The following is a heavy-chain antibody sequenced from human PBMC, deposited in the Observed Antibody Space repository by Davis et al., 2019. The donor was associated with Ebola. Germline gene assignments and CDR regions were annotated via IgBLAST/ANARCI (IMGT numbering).Heavy chain of an antibody. V-gene: IGHV4-59*08. J-gene: IGHJ4*02. D-gene: IGHD4-17*01. CDR2: ISNSGTT. CDR1: GGSITNSY. Sequence: MPSETLSLTCSVSGGSITNSYWSWIRQPPGKGLEWIGFISNSGTTNYNPSLKSRVTMSRDPSNNQLSLRLTSVTAADTAVYYCARQATVTSPSFDYWGQGTLVFVSS. CDR3: ARQATVTSPSFDY.